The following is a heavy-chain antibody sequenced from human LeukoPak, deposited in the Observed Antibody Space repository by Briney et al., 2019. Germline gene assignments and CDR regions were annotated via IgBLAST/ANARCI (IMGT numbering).Heavy chain of an antibody. D-gene: IGHD2-2*01. CDR3: ASLIVVVPAAPLVGAFDI. Sequence: GGSLRLSCAASGFTCSSYSMNWVRQAPGKGLEWVSYISSSSSTIYYADSVKGRFTISRDNAKNSLYLQMNSLRAEDTAVYYCASLIVVVPAAPLVGAFDIWGQGTMVAVSS. J-gene: IGHJ3*02. V-gene: IGHV3-48*01. CDR1: GFTCSSYS. CDR2: ISSSSSTI.